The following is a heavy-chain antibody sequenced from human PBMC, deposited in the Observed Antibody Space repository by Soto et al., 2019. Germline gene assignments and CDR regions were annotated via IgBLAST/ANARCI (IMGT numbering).Heavy chain of an antibody. CDR3: TRDRSRARNNWVAVDY. D-gene: IGHD3-16*01. V-gene: IGHV1-18*04. CDR1: GYTFTNYG. J-gene: IGHJ4*02. Sequence: ASVKVSCKASGYTFTNYGIGWVRQAPGQGLEWMGWINPDNGNTYYGRKVQGRITMTTDTSTATAYMELRSLRSADTAVYYCTRDRSRARNNWVAVDYRGQGTLVTVSS. CDR2: INPDNGNT.